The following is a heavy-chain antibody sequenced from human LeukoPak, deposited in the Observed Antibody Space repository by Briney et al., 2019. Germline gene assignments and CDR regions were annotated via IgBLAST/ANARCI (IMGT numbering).Heavy chain of an antibody. V-gene: IGHV4-59*01. CDR1: GGSISSYY. D-gene: IGHD5-12*01. J-gene: IGHJ6*03. CDR2: IYYSGST. Sequence: PSETLSLTCTVSGGSISSYYWSWIRQPPGKGLEWIGYIYYSGSTNYNPSLKSRVTISVDTSKNQFSLKLSSVTAADTAVYYCARAGYSGYGSDYYYYMDVWGKGTTVTISS. CDR3: ARAGYSGYGSDYYYYMDV.